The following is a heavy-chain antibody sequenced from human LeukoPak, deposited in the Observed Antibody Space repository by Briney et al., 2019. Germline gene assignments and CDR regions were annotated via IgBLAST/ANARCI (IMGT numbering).Heavy chain of an antibody. J-gene: IGHJ4*02. CDR2: IYHSGTT. CDR1: GGSISSGGYS. V-gene: IGHV4-30-2*01. Sequence: SETLSLTCAVSGGSISSGGYSWSWIRQPPGKGLEWFGYIYHSGTTYYNPYLKSRVTISVDRSKNQFSLKLSSVTAADTAVYYCARGYDYVWGSYRSQPYYFDCWGQGTLVTVSS. D-gene: IGHD3-16*02. CDR3: ARGYDYVWGSYRSQPYYFDC.